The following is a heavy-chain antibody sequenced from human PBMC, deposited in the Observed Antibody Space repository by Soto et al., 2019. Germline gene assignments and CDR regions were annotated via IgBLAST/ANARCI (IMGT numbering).Heavy chain of an antibody. J-gene: IGHJ6*02. Sequence: VGSLRLSCAASGFTFSDYYMSWIRQAPGKGLEWVSYISSSSSYTNYADSVKGRFTISRDNAKNSLYLQMNSLRAEDTAVYYCARDRGSGYYYGGYYYYGMDVWGQGTTVTVSS. V-gene: IGHV3-11*06. CDR1: GFTFSDYY. D-gene: IGHD3-22*01. CDR3: ARDRGSGYYYGGYYYYGMDV. CDR2: ISSSSSYT.